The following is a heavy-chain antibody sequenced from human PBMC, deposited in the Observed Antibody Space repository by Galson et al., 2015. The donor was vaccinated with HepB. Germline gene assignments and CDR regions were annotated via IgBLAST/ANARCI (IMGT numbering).Heavy chain of an antibody. CDR3: ARVPESITMVQGFPAGAPFDY. J-gene: IGHJ4*02. CDR1: RGTFSSYA. V-gene: IGHV1-69*06. Sequence: SVKVSCKASRGTFSSYAISWVRQAPGQGLEWMGGIIPIFGTANYAQTFQGRVTITADKSTSTAYMELSSLRSEDTAVYYCARVPESITMVQGFPAGAPFDYWGQGTLVTVSS. CDR2: IIPIFGTA. D-gene: IGHD3-10*01.